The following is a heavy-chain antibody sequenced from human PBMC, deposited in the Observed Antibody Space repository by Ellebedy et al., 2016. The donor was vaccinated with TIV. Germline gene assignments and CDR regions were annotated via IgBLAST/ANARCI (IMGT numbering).Heavy chain of an antibody. V-gene: IGHV3-21*01. CDR2: ISSSSSYI. CDR1: GSSFSSYS. Sequence: GESPKISCASSGSSFSSYSMNWVRQAPGKGLEWVSSISSSSSYIYYADPVKGQFTISRDNAKNSLYLQMNSLRAEDTAVYYCARGGEYDRRGYFMEYFQHWGQGTLVTVSS. D-gene: IGHD3-22*01. J-gene: IGHJ1*01. CDR3: ARGGEYDRRGYFMEYFQH.